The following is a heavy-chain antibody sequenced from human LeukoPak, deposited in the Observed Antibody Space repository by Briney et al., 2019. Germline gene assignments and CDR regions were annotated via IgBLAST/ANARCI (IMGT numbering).Heavy chain of an antibody. V-gene: IGHV1-69*05. CDR2: IIPIFGTA. J-gene: IGHJ5*02. D-gene: IGHD3-22*01. Sequence: SVKVSCKASGGTFSSYTISWVRQAPGQGLEWMGRIIPIFGTANYAQKFQGRVTITTDESTSTAYMELSSLRSEDTAVYYCARDKSITMIVNRFDPWGQGTLVTVSS. CDR1: GGTFSSYT. CDR3: ARDKSITMIVNRFDP.